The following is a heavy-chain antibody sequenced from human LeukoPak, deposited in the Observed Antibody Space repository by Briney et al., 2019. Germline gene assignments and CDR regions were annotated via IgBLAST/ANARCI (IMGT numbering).Heavy chain of an antibody. J-gene: IGHJ6*02. CDR1: GFTFSSYS. Sequence: GGSLRLSCAASGFTFSSYSMNWVRQAPGKGLEWVSSISSSSSHIYYADSVKGRFTISRDNAKNSLYLQMNSLRAEDTAVYYCAREDLGMDVWGQGTTVTVSS. CDR3: AREDLGMDV. V-gene: IGHV3-21*01. CDR2: ISSSSSHI. D-gene: IGHD3-3*01.